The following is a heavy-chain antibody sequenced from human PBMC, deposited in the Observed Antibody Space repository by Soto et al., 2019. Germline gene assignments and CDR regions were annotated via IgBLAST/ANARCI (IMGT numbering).Heavy chain of an antibody. V-gene: IGHV1-69*10. CDR1: GYTFTGYY. D-gene: IGHD2-8*01. CDR2: IVPVFGIA. J-gene: IGHJ4*02. Sequence: ASVKVFCKASGYTFTGYYMHWVRQAPGQGLEWMGGIVPVFGIANYAQEFLGRVTITADRASTTSYMELSSLRSDDTAVYYCTKEKKSRAQEWALDFWGQGTMVTVSS. CDR3: TKEKKSRAQEWALDF.